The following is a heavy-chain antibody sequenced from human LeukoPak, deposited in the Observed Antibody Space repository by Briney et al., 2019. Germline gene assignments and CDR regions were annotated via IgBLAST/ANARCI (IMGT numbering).Heavy chain of an antibody. CDR1: GFTFSSYS. D-gene: IGHD3/OR15-3a*01. CDR3: ARDRRDGHYYYGMDV. V-gene: IGHV3-21*01. J-gene: IGHJ6*02. CDR2: ISSSSSYI. Sequence: GGSLRLSCAASGFTFSSYSMNWVRQAPGKGLEWVSSISSSSSYIYYADSVKGRFTISRDNAKNSLYLQMNSLRAEDTAVYYCARDRRDGHYYYGMDVWGQGTTVTVSS.